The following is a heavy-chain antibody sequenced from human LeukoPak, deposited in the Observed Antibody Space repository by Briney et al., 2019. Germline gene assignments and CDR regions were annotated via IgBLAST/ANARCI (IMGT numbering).Heavy chain of an antibody. CDR2: IYYSGST. CDR3: ARHGLDYGGNRYYFDY. V-gene: IGHV4-39*01. J-gene: IGHJ4*02. CDR1: GGSISSSSYS. Sequence: SETLSLTCTVSGGSISSSSYSWGWIRQPPGKGLEWIGSIYYSGSTYYNPSLKSRVTISVDTSKNQFSLKLSSVTAADTAVYYCARHGLDYGGNRYYFDYWGQGTLVTVSS. D-gene: IGHD4-23*01.